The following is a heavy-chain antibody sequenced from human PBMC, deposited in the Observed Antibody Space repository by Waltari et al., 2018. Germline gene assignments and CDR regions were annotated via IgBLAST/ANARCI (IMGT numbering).Heavy chain of an antibody. CDR1: GYTFTSEG. CDR3: ARGGSSSSPPGY. V-gene: IGHV1-18*01. CDR2: IRAYNRTT. Sequence: QVQLVQSGAEVKKPGAAVKVSCKASGYTFTSEGSSWVRQAPGQGLGWRGGIRAYNRTTNYAQQLQGRVTMTTDTSTSTAYMELRSLRSDDPAVYYCARGGSSSSPPGYWGQGTLVTVSS. J-gene: IGHJ4*02. D-gene: IGHD6-13*01.